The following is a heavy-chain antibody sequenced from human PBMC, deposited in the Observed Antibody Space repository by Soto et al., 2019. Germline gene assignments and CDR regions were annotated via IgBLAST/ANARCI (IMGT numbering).Heavy chain of an antibody. Sequence: SETLSLTCTVSGGSISSYYWSWIRQPPGKGLEWIGYIYYSGSTNYNPSLKSRVTISVDTSKNQFSLKLSSVTAADTAVYYCARDPGDAFDIWGQGTMVTVSS. V-gene: IGHV4-59*01. CDR3: ARDPGDAFDI. J-gene: IGHJ3*02. CDR1: GGSISSYY. CDR2: IYYSGST.